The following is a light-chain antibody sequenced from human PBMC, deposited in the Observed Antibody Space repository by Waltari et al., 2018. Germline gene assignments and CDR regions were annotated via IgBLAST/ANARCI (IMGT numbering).Light chain of an antibody. Sequence: AVVTQEPSLTVSPGGTVTLTCGSSTGPVTRGHYPYWFQQKPGQAPRTLHYDPTDNPSWTPARFSGSLVGGKATLTLSGAQADDEADYYCLISWTDGRPQFGGGTKLTVL. J-gene: IGLJ2*01. CDR3: LISWTDGRPQ. CDR1: TGPVTRGHY. V-gene: IGLV7-46*01. CDR2: DPT.